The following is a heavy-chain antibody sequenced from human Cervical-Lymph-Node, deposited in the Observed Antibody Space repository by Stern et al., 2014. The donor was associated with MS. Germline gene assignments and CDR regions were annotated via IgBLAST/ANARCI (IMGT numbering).Heavy chain of an antibody. CDR2: ISDDGVYT. J-gene: IGHJ5*01. CDR1: GFTFSNYY. D-gene: IGHD3-16*01. CDR3: AREGSKGETIYNWFDS. V-gene: IGHV3-11*06. Sequence: VQLGESGGGLVKPGGSLRLSCAASGFTFSNYYMSWIRQAPGKVLEWLSYISDDGVYTNYGDSVKGRFTVSRENTKNTLYLQMNSLGGEDTAVYYCAREGSKGETIYNWFDSWGQGTLVTVAS.